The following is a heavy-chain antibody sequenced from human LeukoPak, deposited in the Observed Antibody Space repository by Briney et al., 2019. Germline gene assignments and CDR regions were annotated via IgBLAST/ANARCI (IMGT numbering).Heavy chain of an antibody. V-gene: IGHV4-59*01. CDR2: IYYSGST. CDR3: ARTEYQLLSLDY. J-gene: IGHJ4*02. D-gene: IGHD2-2*01. Sequence: SETLSLTCTVSGGSISSYYWSWIRQPPGKGLEWIGYIYYSGSTNYNPSLKSRVTISVDTSKNQFSLKLGSVTAADTAVYYCARTEYQLLSLDYWGQGTLVTVSS. CDR1: GGSISSYY.